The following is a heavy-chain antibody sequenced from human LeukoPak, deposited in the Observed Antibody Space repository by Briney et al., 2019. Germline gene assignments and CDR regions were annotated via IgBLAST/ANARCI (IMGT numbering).Heavy chain of an antibody. J-gene: IGHJ6*02. D-gene: IGHD3-22*01. V-gene: IGHV4-30-4*01. Sequence: PSETLSLTCKVSGASISSGDYYWSWIRQPPGKALEWIGYIYYIGSTYYNPSLKSRVTISMDTSKNQFSLKLRSVTAADTAVYYCARDLNDSSGYYGMDVWGQGTTVTVSS. CDR2: IYYIGST. CDR3: ARDLNDSSGYYGMDV. CDR1: GASISSGDYY.